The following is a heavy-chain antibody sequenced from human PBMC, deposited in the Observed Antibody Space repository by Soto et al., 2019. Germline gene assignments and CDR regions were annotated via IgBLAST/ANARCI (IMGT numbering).Heavy chain of an antibody. V-gene: IGHV4-59*01. CDR3: ARDSTSWFPYHGIDV. CDR1: GGSIDYYY. Sequence: SETLSLTCTVSGGSIDYYYWSWIRQPPGKGLEWIGCVSDSGSTNYNPSLRSRVTISVDTSKNQFSLNVNSVTAADTAVYYCARDSTSWFPYHGIDVWGQGTTVIVS. CDR2: VSDSGST. D-gene: IGHD6-13*01. J-gene: IGHJ6*02.